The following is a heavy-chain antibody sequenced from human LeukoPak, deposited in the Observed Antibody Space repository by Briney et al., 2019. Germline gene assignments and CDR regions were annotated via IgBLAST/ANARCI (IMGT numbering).Heavy chain of an antibody. Sequence: SETLSLTCTVSGGSISSDYWSWIRQPPGKGLEWIGYISYSGSTNYNPSLKSRVTISADTSKNQFSLRLSSVTATDTAVYYCARVLDTAMAYWGQGILVTVSS. CDR2: ISYSGST. V-gene: IGHV4-59*01. J-gene: IGHJ4*02. CDR1: GGSISSDY. CDR3: ARVLDTAMAY. D-gene: IGHD5-18*01.